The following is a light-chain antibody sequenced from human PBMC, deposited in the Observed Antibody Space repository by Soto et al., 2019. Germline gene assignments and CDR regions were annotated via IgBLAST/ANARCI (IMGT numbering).Light chain of an antibody. CDR3: QHYYSTPPT. V-gene: IGKV4-1*01. CDR2: WAS. Sequence: DIVMTQSPDSLAVSLGERATINCKSSQSVLYSSNNKNYLAWYQQKPGQPPKLLIYWASTRESGVPDRFSGSWSGADFTLTISSLQAEDVAVYYCQHYYSTPPTFGQGTKVEIK. CDR1: QSVLYSSNNKNY. J-gene: IGKJ1*01.